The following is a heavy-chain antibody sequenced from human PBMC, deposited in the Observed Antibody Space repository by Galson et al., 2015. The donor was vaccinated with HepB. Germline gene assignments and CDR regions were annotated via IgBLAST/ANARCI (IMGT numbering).Heavy chain of an antibody. D-gene: IGHD3-10*02. CDR1: GFTFSSYA. CDR3: ARDKMFTPGYDVFDI. CDR2: ISYDGSNK. Sequence: SLRLSCAASGFTFSSYAMHWIRQAPGKGLEWVAVISYDGSNKYYADSVKGRFTISRDNSKSTLYLQMSGLTAEDTAVYFCARDKMFTPGYDVFDIWGQGTMVTVSS. V-gene: IGHV3-30-3*01. J-gene: IGHJ3*02.